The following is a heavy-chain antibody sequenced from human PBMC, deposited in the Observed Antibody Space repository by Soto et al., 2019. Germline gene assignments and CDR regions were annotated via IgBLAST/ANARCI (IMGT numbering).Heavy chain of an antibody. V-gene: IGHV1-18*01. CDR2: IRAYNGNT. CDR1: GYTFTSYC. CDR3: ARELPKRDV. J-gene: IGHJ6*02. Sequence: QVQLWQSGAEVKKPGASVQVSCKASGYTFTSYCIRWVRQAPGQGLEWMGWIRAYNGNTNYAQKLQGRVTMTTDTSTSTAYMALRSQRSDDTAVYYCARELPKRDVWGQGTTVTVSS.